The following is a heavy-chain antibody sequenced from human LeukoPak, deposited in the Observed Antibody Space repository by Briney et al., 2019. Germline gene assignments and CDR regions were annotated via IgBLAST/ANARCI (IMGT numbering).Heavy chain of an antibody. CDR3: GREGVIGVAGTSFDP. CDR1: GGSISSGSYY. Sequence: SETLSLTCTVSGGSISSGSYYWSWIRQPAGKGLEWIGYISHSGTTNYNPSLKSRFTTSVDTSKNQFYLKVKSVTAADTAVYYCGREGVIGVAGTSFDPWGQGTLVTVSS. J-gene: IGHJ5*02. CDR2: ISHSGTT. D-gene: IGHD6-19*01. V-gene: IGHV4-61*10.